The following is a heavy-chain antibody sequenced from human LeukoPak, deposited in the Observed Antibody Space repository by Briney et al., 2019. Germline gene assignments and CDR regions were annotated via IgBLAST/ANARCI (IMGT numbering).Heavy chain of an antibody. CDR3: ARHNHDSSGYSYYYYGMDV. CDR2: IFHRGRT. J-gene: IGHJ6*02. V-gene: IGHV4-59*08. D-gene: IGHD3-22*01. CDR1: NASVSSYY. Sequence: PSETLSLTCTVSNASVSSYYWSWIRQPPGKGLEWIGYIFHRGRTNYNPSLKSRITISMDTSKNQFSLKLSSVTAADTAVYYCARHNHDSSGYSYYYYGMDVWGQGTTVTVSS.